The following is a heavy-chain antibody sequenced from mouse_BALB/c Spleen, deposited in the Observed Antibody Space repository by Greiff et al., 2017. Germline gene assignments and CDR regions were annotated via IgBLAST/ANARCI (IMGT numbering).Heavy chain of an antibody. V-gene: IGHV14-3*02. J-gene: IGHJ3*01. CDR2: IDPANGNT. Sequence: VQLQQSGAELVKPGASVKLSCTASGFNIKDTYMHWVKQRPEQGLEWIGRIDPANGNTKYDPKFQGKATITADTSSNTAYLQLSSLTSEDTAVYYFARRHDGAYWGQGTLVTVSA. CDR3: ARRHDGAY. D-gene: IGHD2-12*01. CDR1: GFNIKDTY.